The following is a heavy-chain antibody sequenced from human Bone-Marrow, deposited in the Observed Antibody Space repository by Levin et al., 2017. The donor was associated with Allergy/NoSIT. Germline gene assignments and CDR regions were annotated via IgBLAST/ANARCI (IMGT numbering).Heavy chain of an antibody. CDR2: INSDGSTT. D-gene: IGHD6-13*01. CDR3: ARATREHQLVPLGFEY. CDR1: GFTFSRFW. V-gene: IGHV3-74*01. J-gene: IGHJ4*02. Sequence: GSLRLSCAASGFTFSRFWMHWVRQAPGKGLVWVSRINSDGSTTNYADSVKGRFTISRDNAKNTLYLQMNSLRAEDTAVYYCARATREHQLVPLGFEYWGQGTLVTVSS.